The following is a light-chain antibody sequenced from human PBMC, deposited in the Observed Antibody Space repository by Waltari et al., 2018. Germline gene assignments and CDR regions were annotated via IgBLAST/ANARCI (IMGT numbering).Light chain of an antibody. V-gene: IGKV1-5*03. CDR2: KAS. CDR1: QRISSW. J-gene: IGKJ1*01. CDR3: QQYNSDSWM. Sequence: DIQMTQSPSTLSASVGDRVTITCRASQRISSWLAWYQQNPGKAPKLLIYKASTLESGVPSRFSGSGSGTECTLTISSLQPDDFATYYCQQYNSDSWMFGQGTKVEIK.